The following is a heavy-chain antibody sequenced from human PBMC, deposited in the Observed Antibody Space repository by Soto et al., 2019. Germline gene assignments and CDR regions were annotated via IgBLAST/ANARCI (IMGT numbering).Heavy chain of an antibody. CDR1: GFSLSTSGVG. CDR2: IYWNDDK. D-gene: IGHD4-17*01. V-gene: IGHV2-5*01. CDR3: AHNTHATTVTTFDY. J-gene: IGHJ4*02. Sequence: SGPTLVNPTQTLTLTCTFSGFSLSTSGVGVGWIRQPPGKALEWLALIYWNDDKRYSPSLKSRLTITKDTSKNQVVLTMTNMDPVDTATYYCAHNTHATTVTTFDYWGQGTLVTVSS.